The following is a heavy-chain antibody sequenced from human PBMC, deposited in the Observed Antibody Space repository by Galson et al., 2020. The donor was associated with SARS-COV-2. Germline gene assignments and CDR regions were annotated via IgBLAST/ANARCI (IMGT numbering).Heavy chain of an antibody. CDR1: GESSRGHY. Sequence: SETLSLTCAVYGESSRGHYWSWIRQPPGKGLEWIGEIDQNGSVNYSPSLKSRVTVSFDTSKNQFSLKLRSITAADRGVYYCARGHYQISMMVIVFTGGAFYFDFWGQGTLVTVSS. J-gene: IGHJ4*02. CDR2: IDQNGSV. V-gene: IGHV4-34*01. D-gene: IGHD3-22*01. CDR3: ARGHYQISMMVIVFTGGAFYFDF.